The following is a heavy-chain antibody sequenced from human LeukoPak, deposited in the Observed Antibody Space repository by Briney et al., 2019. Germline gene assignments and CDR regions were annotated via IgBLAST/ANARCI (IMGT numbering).Heavy chain of an antibody. Sequence: PSETLSLTCAVYGGSFSGYYWSWIRQPPGKGLEWIGEINHSGSTNYNPSLKSRVTISVDTSKNQFSLKLSSVTAADTAVYYCATRGVVVVTARPYYFDYWGQGTLVTVSS. CDR3: ATRGVVVVTARPYYFDY. CDR1: GGSFSGYY. CDR2: INHSGST. V-gene: IGHV4-34*01. D-gene: IGHD2-21*02. J-gene: IGHJ4*02.